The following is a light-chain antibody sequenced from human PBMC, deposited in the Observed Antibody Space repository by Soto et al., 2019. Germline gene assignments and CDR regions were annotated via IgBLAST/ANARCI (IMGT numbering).Light chain of an antibody. CDR3: CSYAGSYTSPYV. CDR2: DVT. CDR1: SSDVVDYSY. V-gene: IGLV2-11*01. J-gene: IGLJ1*01. Sequence: QSALTQPRPVSGSPGQSVTISCTGTSSDVVDYSYVSWYQQHPGKAPKLIIYDVTKRPSGVPDRFSGSKSGNTASLTISGLQAEDEADYFCCSYAGSYTSPYVFGTGTKVTVL.